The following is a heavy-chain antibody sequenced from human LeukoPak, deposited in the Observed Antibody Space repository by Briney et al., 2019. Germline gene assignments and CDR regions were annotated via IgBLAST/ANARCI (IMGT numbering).Heavy chain of an antibody. CDR3: ARGPQTHYYGSGRGRRVNWFDP. CDR1: GYTFTSYG. CDR2: ISAYNGNT. V-gene: IGHV1-18*01. Sequence: GASVKVSCKASGYTFTSYGISWVRQAPGQGLEWMGWISAYNGNTNYAQKLQGRVTMTTDTSTSTAYMELSSLRSEDTAVYYCARGPQTHYYGSGRGRRVNWFDPWGQGTLVTVSS. J-gene: IGHJ5*02. D-gene: IGHD3-10*01.